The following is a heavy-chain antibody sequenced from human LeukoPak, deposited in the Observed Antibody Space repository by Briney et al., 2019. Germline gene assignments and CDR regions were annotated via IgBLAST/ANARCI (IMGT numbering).Heavy chain of an antibody. V-gene: IGHV3-49*04. CDR3: RIWFGEQYYMDV. CDR2: IRSKAYGGTT. J-gene: IGHJ6*03. CDR1: GFTFGDYA. D-gene: IGHD3-10*01. Sequence: PGGSLRLSCTASGFTFGDYAMSWVRQAPGKGLEWVGFIRSKAYGGTTEYAASVKGRFTISRDDSKSIAYLQMNSLKTEDTAVYYCRIWFGEQYYMDVWGKGTTVTISS.